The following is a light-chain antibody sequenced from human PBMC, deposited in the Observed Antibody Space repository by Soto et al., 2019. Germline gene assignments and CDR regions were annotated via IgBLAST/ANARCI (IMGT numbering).Light chain of an antibody. V-gene: IGKV3-15*01. Sequence: DIVLTQSPATLSVSLGERVSLSCRASQIISSNLAWYQQRPGQIPRLLIYGASARAAGIPARFSGSGSGTEFTLTISSLQSEDFAVYYCQQYNNWPQFTFGPGTKVDV. J-gene: IGKJ3*01. CDR1: QIISSN. CDR2: GAS. CDR3: QQYNNWPQFT.